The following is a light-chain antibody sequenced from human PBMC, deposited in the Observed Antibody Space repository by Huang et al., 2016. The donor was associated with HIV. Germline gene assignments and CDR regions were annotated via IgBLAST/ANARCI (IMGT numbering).Light chain of an antibody. V-gene: IGKV3D-15*01. CDR3: QQYNNWPLFT. CDR1: QSVNNN. Sequence: EIVMTQSPATLSVSPGERATLSCRASQSVNNNLAWYQQKPGQAPRLLIYGASTRATGIPARCSGSGSGTEFTLTISSLQSEDFALYYCQQYNNWPLFTFGPGTKVDIE. J-gene: IGKJ3*01. CDR2: GAS.